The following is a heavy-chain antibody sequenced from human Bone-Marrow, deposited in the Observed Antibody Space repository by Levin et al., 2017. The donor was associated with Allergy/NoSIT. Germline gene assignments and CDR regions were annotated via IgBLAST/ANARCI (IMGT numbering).Heavy chain of an antibody. CDR1: GGTFSGYY. J-gene: IGHJ4*02. D-gene: IGHD2-2*02. CDR2: INHGGSA. V-gene: IGHV4-34*01. Sequence: SQTLSLTCAVYGGTFSGYYWTWIRQPPGRGLEWIGEINHGGSANYNPSLKSRLSMSVDTSKNQFSLSLRSVTAADAAVYFCARGGGYCSGTSCYTDYWGRGTLVTVSS. CDR3: ARGGGYCSGTSCYTDY.